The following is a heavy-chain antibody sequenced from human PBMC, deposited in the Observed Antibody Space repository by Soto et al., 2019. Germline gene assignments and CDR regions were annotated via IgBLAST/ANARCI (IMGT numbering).Heavy chain of an antibody. V-gene: IGHV3-30-3*01. D-gene: IGHD3-16*01. CDR3: ATIYYYSLTFYFDY. Sequence: PGGSLRLSCVASGFTFSSYAMHWVRQAPGKGLEWVAVISYDGFTKYNVDSVKGRFTISRDNSKNSLYLQMNSLRPEDTAVYYCATIYYYSLTFYFDYWGQGTPVTVSS. CDR1: GFTFSSYA. CDR2: ISYDGFTK. J-gene: IGHJ4*02.